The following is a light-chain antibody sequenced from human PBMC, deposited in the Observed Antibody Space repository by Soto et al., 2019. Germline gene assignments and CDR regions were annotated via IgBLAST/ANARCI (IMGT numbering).Light chain of an antibody. CDR3: QNYNSYSEA. Sequence: DIQMTHSPSTLSASIVDSVTITFLASQSISNWLAWYQQKPGKAPKLLIYKASTLKSGVPSRFSGSGSGTEFTLTISSLQPDDFATYYCQNYNSYSEAFGQGTKVDIK. J-gene: IGKJ1*01. V-gene: IGKV1-5*03. CDR2: KAS. CDR1: QSISNW.